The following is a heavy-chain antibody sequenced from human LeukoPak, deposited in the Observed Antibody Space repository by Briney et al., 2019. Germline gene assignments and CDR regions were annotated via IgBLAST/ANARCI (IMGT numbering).Heavy chain of an antibody. D-gene: IGHD1-26*01. CDR2: IYYSGST. CDR1: GGSLSSYY. Sequence: SETLSLTCTVSGGSLSSYYWSWIRQPPGKGLEWLGYIYYSGSTNYNPSLRSRVTISLDTSKNQFSLKLSSVTAADTAVYYCARETRGGYQYYFDYWGQGTLVTVSS. CDR3: ARETRGGYQYYFDY. J-gene: IGHJ4*02. V-gene: IGHV4-59*12.